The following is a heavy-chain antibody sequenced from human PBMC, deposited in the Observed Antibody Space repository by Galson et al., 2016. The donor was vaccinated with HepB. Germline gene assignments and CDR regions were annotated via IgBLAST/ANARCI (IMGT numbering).Heavy chain of an antibody. CDR1: GFTFTSYA. CDR3: AKDRALELRSGIDY. Sequence: SLRLSCAASGFTFTSYAMHWVRQAPGKAPEYVSTISSNGGSTYYADSVKGRFTISRDNSKNTLYLQLNSLRADDTAVYYCAKDRALELRSGIDYWGQGTLVTVSS. V-gene: IGHV3-64*04. CDR2: ISSNGGST. D-gene: IGHD1-7*01. J-gene: IGHJ4*02.